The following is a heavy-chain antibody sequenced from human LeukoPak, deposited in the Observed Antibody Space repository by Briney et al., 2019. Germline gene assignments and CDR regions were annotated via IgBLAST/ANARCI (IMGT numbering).Heavy chain of an antibody. CDR2: IYYSGST. J-gene: IGHJ4*02. CDR1: GGSISCSSYY. CDR3: ARQEVVAAGLIY. Sequence: WETLSLTCTVSGGSISCSSYYWGWIRQPPGKGLEWIGSIYYSGSTYYNPSLKSRVTISVDTSKNQFSLKLSSVTAADTAVYYCARQEVVAAGLIYWGQGTLVTVSS. D-gene: IGHD6-13*01. V-gene: IGHV4-39*01.